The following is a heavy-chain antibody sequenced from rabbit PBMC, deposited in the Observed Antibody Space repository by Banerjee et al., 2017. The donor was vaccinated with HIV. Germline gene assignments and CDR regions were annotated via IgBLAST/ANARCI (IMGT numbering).Heavy chain of an antibody. CDR2: FYTTSGSA. J-gene: IGHJ4*01. CDR1: GFSFNNNYV. CDR3: ARRADYAGGGNFNL. D-gene: IGHD4-2*01. V-gene: IGHV1S45*01. Sequence: QEQLEESGGDLVKPEGSLTLTCTASGFSFNNNYVMCWVRQAPGKGLEWIGCFYTTSGSAYYASWAKGRFTISKTSSTTVTLQMTSLTAADTATYFCARRADYAGGGNFNLWGQGTLVTVS.